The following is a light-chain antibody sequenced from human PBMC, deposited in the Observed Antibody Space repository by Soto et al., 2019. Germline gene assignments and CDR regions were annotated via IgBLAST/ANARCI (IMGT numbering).Light chain of an antibody. CDR2: RTS. CDR3: QQYGSSGWT. Sequence: EIVLTQSPGTLSLSPGERATLSCRASQSVSSSYLAWYQQKPGQAPRLLIYRTSNRATGIPDRFSGSGSGTDFTLTISRLEPEDFAVYYCQQYGSSGWTFGQGTKVDI. V-gene: IGKV3-20*01. CDR1: QSVSSSY. J-gene: IGKJ1*01.